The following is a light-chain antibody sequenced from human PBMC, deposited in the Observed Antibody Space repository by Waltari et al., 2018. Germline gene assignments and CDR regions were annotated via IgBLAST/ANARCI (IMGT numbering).Light chain of an antibody. J-gene: IGLJ3*02. Sequence: QSALTQPASLSASPGQSITIPRAGTSRYIGSYNYISWYQQHPNQAPQLIIYEVRTRASGVSHRFSASKSGNTASLTISGLQAEDEADYFCCSYTSANTVVFGGGTKLTVL. CDR3: CSYTSANTVV. CDR2: EVR. V-gene: IGLV2-14*01. CDR1: SRYIGSYNY.